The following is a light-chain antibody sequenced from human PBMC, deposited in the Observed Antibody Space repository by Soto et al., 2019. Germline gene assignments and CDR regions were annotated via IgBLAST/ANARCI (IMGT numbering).Light chain of an antibody. CDR3: QQYGTSEII. Sequence: VLTQSPGTLSLSPGERATLSCRASQSLTNSFIAWYQQKPGQAPRLLIYDTSSRASGIPDRFSGSGSGTDFTLTISRLEPEDFAVFYCQQYGTSEIIFGQGTRLEIK. CDR1: QSLTNSF. V-gene: IGKV3-20*01. J-gene: IGKJ5*01. CDR2: DTS.